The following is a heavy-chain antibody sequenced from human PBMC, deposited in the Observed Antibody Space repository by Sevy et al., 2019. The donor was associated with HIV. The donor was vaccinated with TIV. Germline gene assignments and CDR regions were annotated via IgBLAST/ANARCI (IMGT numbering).Heavy chain of an antibody. CDR1: GFIFNSYP. Sequence: GGSLRLSCEASGFIFNSYPISWVRQAPGKGLEWVSRISASGGSIYYADSVKGRFTISRDNSKKTVDLQMNSLRAGDTAGYYCAGADSGYEYWGQGTLVTVSS. D-gene: IGHD5-12*01. V-gene: IGHV3-23*01. J-gene: IGHJ4*02. CDR3: AGADSGYEY. CDR2: ISASGGSI.